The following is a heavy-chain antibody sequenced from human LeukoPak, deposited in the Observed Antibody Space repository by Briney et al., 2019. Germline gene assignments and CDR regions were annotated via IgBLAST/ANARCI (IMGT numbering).Heavy chain of an antibody. D-gene: IGHD2/OR15-2a*01. J-gene: IGHJ5*02. CDR1: GVIISSYA. CDR3: AKDRVSPGFNWFDP. V-gene: IGHV3-23*01. Sequence: GGSLRLSCAASGVIISSYAMSWVRQAPGKGLERVSAINGRGDNTYYADFVKGRCTISRDNSKSTVYLQMNSLRPEDTAVYYCAKDRVSPGFNWFDPWGQGTLVTVSS. CDR2: INGRGDNT.